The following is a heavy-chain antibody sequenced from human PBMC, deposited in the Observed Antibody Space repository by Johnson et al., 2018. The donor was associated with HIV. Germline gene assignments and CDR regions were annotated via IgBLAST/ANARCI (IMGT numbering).Heavy chain of an antibody. CDR3: SRGGRGYSYSYAFDI. CDR1: GFTFSSYA. Sequence: VQLVESGGGVVRPGGFLRLSCAASGFTFSSYAMHWVRQAPGKGLEYVSAISSNGGSTYYANSVKGRFTISRDNSKNTLYLQMGSLRAEDMVVYYCSRGGRGYSYSYAFDIWGQGTMVTVSS. V-gene: IGHV3-64*01. J-gene: IGHJ3*02. CDR2: ISSNGGST. D-gene: IGHD5-18*01.